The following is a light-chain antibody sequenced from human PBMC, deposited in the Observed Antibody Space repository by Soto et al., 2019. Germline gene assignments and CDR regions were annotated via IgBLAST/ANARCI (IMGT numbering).Light chain of an antibody. CDR3: QQYYINPVT. V-gene: IGKV1-5*03. CDR2: KAS. J-gene: IGKJ4*01. CDR1: QSINTW. Sequence: DIQMTQSPSTLSASVGDRVTITCRASQSINTWVAWYQQKPGKAPDILIYKASTLEGGVPSRISGSGSGTEFTLTISSLQPDDFATYYCQQYYINPVTFGGGTRVEIK.